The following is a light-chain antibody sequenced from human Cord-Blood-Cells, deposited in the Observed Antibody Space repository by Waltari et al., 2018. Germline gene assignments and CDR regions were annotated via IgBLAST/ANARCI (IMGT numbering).Light chain of an antibody. CDR3: QHRYGTPRT. Sequence: DIQMTRLRPPLSAAVGDRVTLTRRARQSLSSYLNWYQQKPGTAPTLLIYAASSLQSGGPSSFSGSGAGRDFSLTIRSLQQQDFATYHWQHRYGTPRTFRQGPQVDIK. V-gene: IGKV1-39*01. CDR2: AAS. CDR1: QSLSSY. J-gene: IGKJ1*01.